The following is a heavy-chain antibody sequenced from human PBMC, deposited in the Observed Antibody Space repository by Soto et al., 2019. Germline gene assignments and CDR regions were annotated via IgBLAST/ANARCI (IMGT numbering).Heavy chain of an antibody. CDR2: IIPIFGTA. V-gene: IGHV1-69*13. Sequence: APVKGSFKGSWGTFSSYAISWGRQAPGQGLEWMGGIIPIFGTANYAQKFQGRVTITADESTSTAYMELSSLRSEDTAVYYCASHTYDSSGYSGIDYWGQGTLVTVSS. D-gene: IGHD3-22*01. CDR1: WGTFSSYA. CDR3: ASHTYDSSGYSGIDY. J-gene: IGHJ4*02.